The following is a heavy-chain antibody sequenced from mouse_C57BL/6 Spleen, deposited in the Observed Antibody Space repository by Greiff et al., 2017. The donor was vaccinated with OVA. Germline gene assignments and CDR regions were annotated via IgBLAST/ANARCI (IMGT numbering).Heavy chain of an antibody. Sequence: QVQLQPSGPGLVAPSQCLSITCPVSGFSLTSYVVHWVRQPPGKGLAWLVVIWSDGSTTYNSALKSRLSISKDNSKSQVFLKMNSLQTDDTAMYYCARHSERYGSSYWYFDVWGTGTTVTVSS. D-gene: IGHD1-1*01. CDR1: GFSLTSYV. CDR3: ARHSERYGSSYWYFDV. V-gene: IGHV2-6-1*01. J-gene: IGHJ1*03. CDR2: IWSDGST.